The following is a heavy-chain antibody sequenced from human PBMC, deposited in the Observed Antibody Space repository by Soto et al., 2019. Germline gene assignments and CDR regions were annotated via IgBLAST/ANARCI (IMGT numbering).Heavy chain of an antibody. CDR2: ISGSSGET. CDR1: GYSIVNFG. J-gene: IGHJ4*02. V-gene: IGHV1-18*01. D-gene: IGHD2-2*01. CDR3: ARDFSSSSSSHYFDI. Sequence: ASVKVSCKASGYSIVNFGFSWVRQAPGQGLEWMGWISGSSGETRYAQKLQGRVTMTTDTSTSTAYMELRSLNSDDTAVYYCARDFSSSSSSHYFDIWGQGNLVAV.